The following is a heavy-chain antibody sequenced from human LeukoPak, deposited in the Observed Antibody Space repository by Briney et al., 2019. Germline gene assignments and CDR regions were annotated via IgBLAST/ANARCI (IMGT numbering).Heavy chain of an antibody. Sequence: ASVKVSCKASGYTFTSYAMHWVRQAPGQRLEWMGWINAGNGNTKYSQKFQGRVTITRDTSASTAYMELSSLRSEDTAVYYCARASHSSPEAFDYWGQGTLVTVSS. J-gene: IGHJ4*02. CDR2: INAGNGNT. CDR3: ARASHSSPEAFDY. V-gene: IGHV1-3*01. D-gene: IGHD6-13*01. CDR1: GYTFTSYA.